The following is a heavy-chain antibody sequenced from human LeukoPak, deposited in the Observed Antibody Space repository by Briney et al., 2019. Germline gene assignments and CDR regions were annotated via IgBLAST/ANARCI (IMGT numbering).Heavy chain of an antibody. CDR2: ISGSGGST. CDR3: AKVHYDFWSGYYPPFDY. CDR1: GFTFSNYA. V-gene: IGHV3-23*01. D-gene: IGHD3-3*01. Sequence: GGPLRLSCAASGFTFSNYAMSWVRQAPGKGLEWVSAISGSGGSTYYADSVKGRFTISRDSSKNTLYLQMNSLRAEDTAAYYCAKVHYDFWSGYYPPFDYWGQGTLVTVSS. J-gene: IGHJ4*02.